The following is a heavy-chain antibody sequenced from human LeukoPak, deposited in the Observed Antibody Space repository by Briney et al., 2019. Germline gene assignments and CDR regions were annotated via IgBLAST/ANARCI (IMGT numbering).Heavy chain of an antibody. CDR1: GFTFSSYG. CDR2: INRIGSIT. CDR3: ARKGVGGELGGFDY. D-gene: IGHD3-16*01. V-gene: IGHV3-20*01. J-gene: IGHJ4*02. Sequence: GGSLRLSCAASGFTFSSYGMSWARNPPGKGLEWVCGINRIGSITGCADSVKGRFTISRDNAKNFLFLDMNSLRVEDTAFYHCARKGVGGELGGFDYWGQGTLVTVPS.